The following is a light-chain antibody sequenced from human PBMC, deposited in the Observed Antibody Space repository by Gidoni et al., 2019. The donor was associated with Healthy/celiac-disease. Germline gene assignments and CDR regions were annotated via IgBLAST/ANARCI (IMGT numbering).Light chain of an antibody. CDR3: QVWDSSSDHAV. V-gene: IGLV3-21*04. Sequence: SYVLTHPPSVSVAPGKTARITFGGNNIGSKSVHWYQQKPGQAPVLVIYYDSDRPSGIPERFSGSNSGNTATLTISRVEAGDEADYYCQVWDSSSDHAVFGGGTQLTVL. CDR2: YDS. J-gene: IGLJ7*01. CDR1: NIGSKS.